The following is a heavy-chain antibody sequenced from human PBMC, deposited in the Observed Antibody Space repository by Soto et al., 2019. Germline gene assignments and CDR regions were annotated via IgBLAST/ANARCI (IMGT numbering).Heavy chain of an antibody. CDR3: ARDNTHPAYDFWSGPLGYYGMDV. CDR1: GGSISSGGYY. Sequence: SETLSLTCTVSGGSISSGGYYWSWIRQHPGKGLEWIGYIYYSGSTYCNPSLKSRVTISVDTSKNQFSLKLSSVTAADTAVYYCARDNTHPAYDFWSGPLGYYGMDVWGQGTTVTVSS. D-gene: IGHD3-3*01. V-gene: IGHV4-31*03. J-gene: IGHJ6*02. CDR2: IYYSGST.